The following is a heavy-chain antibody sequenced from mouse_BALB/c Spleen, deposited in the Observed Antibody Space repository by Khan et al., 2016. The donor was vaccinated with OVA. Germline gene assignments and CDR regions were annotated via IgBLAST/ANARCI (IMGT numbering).Heavy chain of an antibody. CDR2: ISHSGST. CDR1: GYSITSDYA. D-gene: IGHD4-1*01. V-gene: IGHV3-2*02. Sequence: EVQLQESGPGLVKPSQSLSPTCTVTGYSITSDYAWNWIRQFPGNKLEWMGYISHSGSTNYNPSLKSRISITRDTSKNQFFLHLNSVTTEDTATYYCASELGRYYAMDSWGQGTSVTVSS. CDR3: ASELGRYYAMDS. J-gene: IGHJ4*01.